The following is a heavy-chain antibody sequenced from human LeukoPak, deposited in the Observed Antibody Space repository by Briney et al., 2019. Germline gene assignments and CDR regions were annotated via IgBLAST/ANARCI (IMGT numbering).Heavy chain of an antibody. V-gene: IGHV3-23*01. D-gene: IGHD3-3*02. CDR2: ISGSGGST. Sequence: PGGSLRLSCAASGFTFSSYAMSWVRQAPGKGLEWVSAISGSGGSTYYADSVKGRFTISRDNSKNTLYLQMNSLRAEDTAVYYCARMPRRSSIFGVVIISYFDYWGQGTLVTVSS. J-gene: IGHJ4*02. CDR3: ARMPRRSSIFGVVIISYFDY. CDR1: GFTFSSYA.